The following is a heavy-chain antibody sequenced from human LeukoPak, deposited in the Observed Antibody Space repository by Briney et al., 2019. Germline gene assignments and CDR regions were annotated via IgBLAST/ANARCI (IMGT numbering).Heavy chain of an antibody. CDR2: IYTSGST. CDR1: GGPISSYY. J-gene: IGHJ4*02. D-gene: IGHD6-13*01. Sequence: SETLSLTCTVSGGPISSYYWSWIRQPAGKGLEWIGRIYTSGSTNYNPSLKSRVTMSVDTSKNQFSLKLSSVTAADTAVYYCAREVRAYSSSWYAYDYWGQGTLVTVSS. CDR3: AREVRAYSSSWYAYDY. V-gene: IGHV4-4*07.